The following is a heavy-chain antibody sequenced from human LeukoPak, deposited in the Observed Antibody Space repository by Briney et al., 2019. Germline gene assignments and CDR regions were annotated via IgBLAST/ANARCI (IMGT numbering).Heavy chain of an antibody. D-gene: IGHD2-15*01. CDR2: ISYDGSNK. J-gene: IGHJ6*02. CDR3: AKDSVRRNFVVAAMYYGMDV. CDR1: GFTFSGST. V-gene: IGHV3-30*04. Sequence: PGGSLKLSCAASGFTFSGSTMHWVRQASGKGLEWVAVISYDGSNKYYADSVKGRFTISRDNSKNTLYLQMNSLRAEDTAVYYCAKDSVRRNFVVAAMYYGMDVWGQGTTVTVSS.